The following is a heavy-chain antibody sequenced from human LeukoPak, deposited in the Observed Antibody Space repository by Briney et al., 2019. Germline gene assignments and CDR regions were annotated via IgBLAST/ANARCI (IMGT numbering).Heavy chain of an antibody. J-gene: IGHJ4*02. CDR3: ASPGYSSGWLYFDY. CDR1: GFTFSSYE. CDR2: ISSSGSTI. V-gene: IGHV3-48*03. D-gene: IGHD6-19*01. Sequence: GGSLRLSCAASGFTFSSYEMNWVRQAPGKGLEWVSYISSSGSTIYCAGSVKGRFTISRDNAKNSLYLQMNSLRAEDTAVYYCASPGYSSGWLYFDYWGQGTLVTVSS.